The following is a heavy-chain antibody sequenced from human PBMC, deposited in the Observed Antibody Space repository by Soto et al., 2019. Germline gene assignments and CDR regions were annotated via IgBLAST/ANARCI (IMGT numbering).Heavy chain of an antibody. D-gene: IGHD6-13*01. CDR2: IYHNENT. Sequence: QVQLQESGPGLVKHSGTLSLTCADSGGSISSSNWWSWVRQPPGKGLEWIGEIYHNENTNYSPSLKSRVTVSLDKSKNQFALKLCSVAAADTAVYDCARHPYSSWFDPVGQGTLVTGSS. CDR3: ARHPYSSWFDP. CDR1: GGSISSSNW. V-gene: IGHV4-4*02. J-gene: IGHJ5*02.